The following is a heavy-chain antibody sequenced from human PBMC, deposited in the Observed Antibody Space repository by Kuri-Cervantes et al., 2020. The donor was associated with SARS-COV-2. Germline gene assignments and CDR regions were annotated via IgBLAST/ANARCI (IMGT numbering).Heavy chain of an antibody. CDR1: GYSFTSYW. V-gene: IGHV5-51*01. Sequence: KVSCKGSGYSFTSYWIGWVRQMPGKGLEWMGIIYPADSETRYSPSFQGQVTISADKSPTTAYLQWSSLKASDTAMYYCARLLFWSGFVDSWGQGTLVTVSS. CDR2: IYPADSET. J-gene: IGHJ4*02. CDR3: ARLLFWSGFVDS. D-gene: IGHD3-3*01.